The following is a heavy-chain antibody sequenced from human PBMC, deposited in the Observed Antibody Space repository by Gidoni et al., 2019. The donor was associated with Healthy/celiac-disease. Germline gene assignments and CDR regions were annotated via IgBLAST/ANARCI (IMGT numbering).Heavy chain of an antibody. Sequence: QVQLVEYGGGVVQPGRSLRLSCAASGFTFSSYAMHWVRQAPGKGLEWVAVISYDGSNKYYADSVKGRFTISRDNSKNTLYLQMTSLRAEDTAVYYCAGEYSSSWYGRVNWFDPWGQGTLVTVSS. CDR2: ISYDGSNK. V-gene: IGHV3-30*04. CDR3: AGEYSSSWYGRVNWFDP. CDR1: GFTFSSYA. J-gene: IGHJ5*02. D-gene: IGHD6-13*01.